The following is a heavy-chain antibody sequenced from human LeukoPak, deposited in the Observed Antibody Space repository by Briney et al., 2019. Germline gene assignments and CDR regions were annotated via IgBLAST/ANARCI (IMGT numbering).Heavy chain of an antibody. Sequence: PSETLSLTCTVSGGSISSSSYYWAWIRQPPGKGLEWIGSIYYSGSTYYNPSLKSRVTISVDTSKDQFSLKLSSVTAADTAVYYCARVGYCTSTSCYNNYHYYYYTDVWGKGTTVTVSS. V-gene: IGHV4-39*01. CDR3: ARVGYCTSTSCYNNYHYYYYTDV. D-gene: IGHD2-2*01. CDR1: GGSISSSSYY. J-gene: IGHJ6*03. CDR2: IYYSGST.